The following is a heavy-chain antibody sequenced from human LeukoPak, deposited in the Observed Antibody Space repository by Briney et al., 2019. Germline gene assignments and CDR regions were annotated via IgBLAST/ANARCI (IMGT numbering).Heavy chain of an antibody. CDR3: ARGTTPSTHDYGDYASLKTFDY. Sequence: SETLSLTCAVYGGSFSGYYWSWIRQPPGKGLEWIGEINHSGSTNYNPSLKSRVTISVDTSKNQFSLKLSSVTAADTAVYYCARGTTPSTHDYGDYASLKTFDYWGQGTLVTVSS. CDR1: GGSFSGYY. V-gene: IGHV4-34*01. CDR2: INHSGST. D-gene: IGHD4-17*01. J-gene: IGHJ4*02.